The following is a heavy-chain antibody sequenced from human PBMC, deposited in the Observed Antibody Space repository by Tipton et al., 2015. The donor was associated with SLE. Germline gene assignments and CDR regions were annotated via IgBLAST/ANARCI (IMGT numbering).Heavy chain of an antibody. CDR1: GDSVSGGDYF. CDR2: ISYSGST. Sequence: TLSLTCIVSGDSVSGGDYFWSWIRQPPGKGLEWIGHISYSGSTTSHPSLNSRVTMSVDTSKKHFSLRLTSVTTADTATYFCARSRNWYSLDPWGQGILVSVSS. D-gene: IGHD1-7*01. CDR3: ARSRNWYSLDP. V-gene: IGHV4-61*03. J-gene: IGHJ5*02.